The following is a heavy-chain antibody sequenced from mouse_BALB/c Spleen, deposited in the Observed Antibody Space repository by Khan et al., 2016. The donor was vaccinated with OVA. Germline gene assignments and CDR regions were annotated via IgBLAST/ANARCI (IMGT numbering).Heavy chain of an antibody. CDR1: GYSITSAYA. D-gene: IGHD1-1*01. CDR2: ISYSGKT. J-gene: IGHJ2*01. Sequence: EVQLVESGPGLVKPSQSLSLTCTVTGYSITSAYAWNWIRQFPGNKLEWMGFISYSGKTTYNPSLKSRISITRDTSKYQCFLQLNSVTTEDTATYYCARVYGGDFDYWGQGTTLTVSS. CDR3: ARVYGGDFDY. V-gene: IGHV3-2*02.